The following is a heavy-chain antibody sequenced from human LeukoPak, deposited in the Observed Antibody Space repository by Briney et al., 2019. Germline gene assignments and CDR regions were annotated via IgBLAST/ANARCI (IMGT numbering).Heavy chain of an antibody. CDR1: GGSISSSSYY. CDR2: IYYSGST. D-gene: IGHD3-22*01. CDR3: ASHAIIHYYYDSSGPSKG. Sequence: SETLSLTCTVSGGSISSSSYYWGWIRQPPGKGLEWIGSIYYSGSTYYNPSLKSRVTISVDTSKNQFSLKLSSVTAADTAVYYCASHAIIHYYYDSSGPSKGWGQGTLVTVSS. J-gene: IGHJ4*02. V-gene: IGHV4-39*07.